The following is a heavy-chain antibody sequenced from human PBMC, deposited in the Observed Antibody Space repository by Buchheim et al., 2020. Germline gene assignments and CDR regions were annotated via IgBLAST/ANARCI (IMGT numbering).Heavy chain of an antibody. D-gene: IGHD6-13*01. J-gene: IGHJ6*02. CDR2: IYYSGST. V-gene: IGHV4-39*01. CDR3: ARHGSGYSSSWSGNYGMDV. CDR1: GGSISSSSYY. Sequence: QLQLQESGPGLVKPSETLSLTCTVSGGSISSSSYYWGWIRQPPGKGLEWIGSIYYSGSTYYNPSLKSRVTISVDTSKNQFSLKLSSVTAADTAVHYCARHGSGYSSSWSGNYGMDVWGQGTT.